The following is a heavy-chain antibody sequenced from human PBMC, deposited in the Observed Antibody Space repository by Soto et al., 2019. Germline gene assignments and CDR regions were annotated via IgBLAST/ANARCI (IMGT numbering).Heavy chain of an antibody. CDR3: ARAGYSYGPYYYYYYAMYV. Sequence: SLRLSCATSGFTFSDFYMSWVRQAPGKGPEWVSYISDDGYTIYYADSVKGRFTISRDNAKNSLYLQMNSLRAEDTAVYYCARAGYSYGPYYYYYYAMYVWGQGTTVTVS. CDR2: ISDDGYTI. J-gene: IGHJ6*02. V-gene: IGHV3-11*04. D-gene: IGHD5-18*01. CDR1: GFTFSDFY.